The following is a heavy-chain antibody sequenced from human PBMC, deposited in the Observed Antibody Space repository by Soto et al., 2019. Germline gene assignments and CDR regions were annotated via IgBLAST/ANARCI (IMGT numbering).Heavy chain of an antibody. CDR3: ARGAIH. CDR1: GGSISSGGYY. V-gene: IGHV4-31*03. J-gene: IGHJ4*02. CDR2: IYFSGST. Sequence: QVQLQESGPGLVKPSQTLSLTCTVSGGSISSGGYYWSWIRQHPGKGLEWIRYIYFSGSTSYNPSRXSXXTISVATSKNQFSLKLSSVTAADTAVYYCARGAIHWGQGTLVTVSS.